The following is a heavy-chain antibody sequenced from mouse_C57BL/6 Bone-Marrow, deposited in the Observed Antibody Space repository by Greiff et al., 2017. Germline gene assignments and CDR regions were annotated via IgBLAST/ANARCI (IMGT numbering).Heavy chain of an antibody. J-gene: IGHJ3*01. Sequence: VQLKESGGGLVKPGGSLKLSCAASGFTFSSYAMSWVRQTPEKRLEWVATISDGGSYTYYPDNVKGRFTISRDNAKNNLYLQMSHLQSEDTAMYYCARDPPSYYYGSSWFAYWGQGTLVTVSA. V-gene: IGHV5-4*01. D-gene: IGHD1-1*01. CDR1: GFTFSSYA. CDR2: ISDGGSYT. CDR3: ARDPPSYYYGSSWFAY.